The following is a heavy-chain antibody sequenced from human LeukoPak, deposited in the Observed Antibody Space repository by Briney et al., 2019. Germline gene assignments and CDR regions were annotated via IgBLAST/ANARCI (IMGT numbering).Heavy chain of an antibody. D-gene: IGHD6-19*01. CDR3: ARDRSRLGTWFDP. CDR1: GFTFSSYS. Sequence: GGSLRLSCAASGFTFSSYSMNWVRQAPGKGLEWVSYISSSSSTIYYADSVKGRFTISRDNAKNSLYLQMNSLRAEDTAVYYCARDRSRLGTWFDPWGQGTLVTVSS. CDR2: ISSSSSTI. J-gene: IGHJ5*02. V-gene: IGHV3-48*01.